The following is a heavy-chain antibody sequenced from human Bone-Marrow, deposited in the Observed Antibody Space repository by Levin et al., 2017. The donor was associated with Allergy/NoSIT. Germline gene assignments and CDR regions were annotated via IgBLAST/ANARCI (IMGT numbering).Heavy chain of an antibody. CDR3: ARDHITIFSLYFDY. D-gene: IGHD3-9*01. CDR2: ISTTSSTI. CDR1: GFTFSSHS. J-gene: IGHJ4*02. V-gene: IGHV3-48*02. Sequence: GESLKISCAASGFTFSSHSMNWFRQAPGKGLEWVSYISTTSSTIYYADSVKGRFTISRDNAKNSLYLQMNSLRDEDTAVYYCARDHITIFSLYFDYWGPGTLVTVSS.